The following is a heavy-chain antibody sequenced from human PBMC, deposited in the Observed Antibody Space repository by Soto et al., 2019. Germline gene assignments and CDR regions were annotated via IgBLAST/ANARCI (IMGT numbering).Heavy chain of an antibody. Sequence: SETLSLTCAVSGGSISSGGYSWSWIRQPPGKGLEWIGYIYHSGSTYYNPSLKSRVTISVDRSKNQFSLKLSSVTAADSAVYFCAGLEGLATISYYFDFWGQGALVTVSS. J-gene: IGHJ4*02. CDR3: AGLEGLATISYYFDF. CDR2: IYHSGST. V-gene: IGHV4-30-2*01. D-gene: IGHD1-1*01. CDR1: GGSISSGGYS.